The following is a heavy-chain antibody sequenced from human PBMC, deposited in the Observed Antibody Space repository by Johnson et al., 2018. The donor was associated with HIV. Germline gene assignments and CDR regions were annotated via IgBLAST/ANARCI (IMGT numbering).Heavy chain of an antibody. V-gene: IGHV3-7*05. CDR1: GFTFSSYW. CDR3: ATFGGGSFHAFDI. J-gene: IGHJ3*02. D-gene: IGHD1-26*01. CDR2: ITQDGSEK. Sequence: VQLVESGGGVVQPGRSLRLSCAASGFTFSSYWMGWVRQAPGKGLEWVANITQDGSEKYYVDSLKGRFTISRDNAKNSLYLQMNSLRAEDTAVYYCATFGGGSFHAFDIWGQGTMVTVSS.